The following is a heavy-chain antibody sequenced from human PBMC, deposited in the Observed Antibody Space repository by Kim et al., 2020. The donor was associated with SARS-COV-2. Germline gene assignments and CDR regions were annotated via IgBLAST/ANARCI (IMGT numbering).Heavy chain of an antibody. CDR2: INPSGTQT. D-gene: IGHD2-21*01. Sequence: ASVKVSCKASGYTFGTRYMHWVRQAPGQGLEWMGIINPSGTQTWYAQKFQGRITMTRDTSTSTDYMELSSLISEDTAIYFCVRDRGGYFPGTWGQGTLVT. J-gene: IGHJ4*02. V-gene: IGHV1-46*01. CDR3: VRDRGGYFPGT. CDR1: GYTFGTRY.